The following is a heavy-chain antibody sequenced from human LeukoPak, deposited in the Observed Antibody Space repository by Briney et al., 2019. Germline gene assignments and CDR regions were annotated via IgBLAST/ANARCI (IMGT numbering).Heavy chain of an antibody. CDR3: ARTTWIQLWLLARYYYGMDV. V-gene: IGHV3-7*03. CDR1: GFTFGDYA. D-gene: IGHD5-18*01. Sequence: PGRSLRLSCTASGFTFGDYAMSWFRQAPGKGLEWVANIKQDGSEKYYVDSVKGRFTISRDNAKNSLYLQMNSLRAEDTAVYYCARTTWIQLWLLARYYYGMDVWGRGTTVTVSS. J-gene: IGHJ6*02. CDR2: IKQDGSEK.